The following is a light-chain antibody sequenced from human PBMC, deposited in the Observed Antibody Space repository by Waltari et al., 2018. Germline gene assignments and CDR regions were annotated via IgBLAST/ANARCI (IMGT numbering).Light chain of an antibody. J-gene: IGLJ3*02. CDR1: NIGSQS. CDR3: QVWDSSSDHWV. CDR2: ENS. Sequence: SYVLTQPPSVSVAPGQTTRISCVGDNIGSQSVHWYQQKQGQAPVVVVYENSGRPSGIPERISGSNAGSMATLTIARVEAGDEAVYYCQVWDSSSDHWVFGGGTQLTVL. V-gene: IGLV3-21*02.